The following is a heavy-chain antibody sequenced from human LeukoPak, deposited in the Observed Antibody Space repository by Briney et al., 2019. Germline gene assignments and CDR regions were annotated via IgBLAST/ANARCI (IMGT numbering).Heavy chain of an antibody. CDR3: AALLYMIAMEYYYYYCMDV. CDR1: GGTFSSYA. CDR2: IIPIFGTA. D-gene: IGHD2-21*01. J-gene: IGHJ6*03. V-gene: IGHV1-69*01. Sequence: SVKVSCKASGGTFSSYAISWVRQAPGQGLECMGGIIPIFGTANYAQKFQGRVTITADESTSTAYMELSSLRSEDTAVYYCAALLYMIAMEYYYYYCMDVWGKGTTVTVSS.